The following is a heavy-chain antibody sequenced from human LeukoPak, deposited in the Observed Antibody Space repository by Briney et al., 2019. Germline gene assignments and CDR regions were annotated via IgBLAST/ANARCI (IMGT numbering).Heavy chain of an antibody. V-gene: IGHV3-74*01. CDR1: GNYW. D-gene: IGHD2-2*01. J-gene: IGHJ4*02. Sequence: QPGGSLRLSCAASGNYWMHWVRQAPGKGLVWVSHINSDGSWTSYADSVKGRFTISKDNAKNTVYLQMNNLRAEDTAVYYCVSFYETYWGRGTLVTASS. CDR3: VSFYETY. CDR2: INSDGSWT.